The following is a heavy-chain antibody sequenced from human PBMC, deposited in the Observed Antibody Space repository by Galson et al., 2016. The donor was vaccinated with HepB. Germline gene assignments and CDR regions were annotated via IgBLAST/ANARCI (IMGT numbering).Heavy chain of an antibody. Sequence: SLRLSCAASGFTFSSYAMHWVRQAPGKGLEWVAVISYDGSNKYYADSVKGRFTISRDNSKNTLYLQMNSLRAEDTAVYYCARVGLGGFGFDYWGQGTLVTVSS. CDR3: ARVGLGGFGFDY. CDR2: ISYDGSNK. J-gene: IGHJ4*02. D-gene: IGHD3-3*01. V-gene: IGHV3-30*04. CDR1: GFTFSSYA.